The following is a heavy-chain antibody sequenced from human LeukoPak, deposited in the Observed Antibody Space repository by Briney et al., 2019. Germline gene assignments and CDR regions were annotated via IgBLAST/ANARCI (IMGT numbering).Heavy chain of an antibody. Sequence: GGSLRLSCAASGFTFSSYAMSWVRQAPGKGLEWVGHIKSKTAGGTADYAAPMKGRFSISRDDSQNTLYVQMNSLRTEDTGVYYCTHLGSGWYVRDWGRGTLVTVSS. CDR3: THLGSGWYVRD. CDR2: IKSKTAGGTA. D-gene: IGHD6-19*01. CDR1: GFTFSSYA. J-gene: IGHJ4*02. V-gene: IGHV3-15*01.